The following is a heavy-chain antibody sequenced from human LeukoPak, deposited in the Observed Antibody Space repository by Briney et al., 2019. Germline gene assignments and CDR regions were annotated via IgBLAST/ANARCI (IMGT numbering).Heavy chain of an antibody. J-gene: IGHJ4*02. V-gene: IGHV4-34*01. CDR1: GGSFSGYY. CDR3: AARYDYIWGSYRYGFDY. D-gene: IGHD3-16*02. CDR2: INHSGST. Sequence: SETLSLTCAVYGGSFSGYYWSWIRQPPGKGLEWIGEINHSGSTNYNPSPKSRVTISVDTSKNQFSLKLSSVTAADTAVYYCAARYDYIWGSYRYGFDYWGQGTLVTVSS.